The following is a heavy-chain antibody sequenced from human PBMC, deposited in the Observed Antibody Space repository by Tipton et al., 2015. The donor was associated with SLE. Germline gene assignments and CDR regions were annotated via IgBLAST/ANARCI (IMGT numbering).Heavy chain of an antibody. CDR2: ISYDGSNK. D-gene: IGHD5-12*01. CDR3: AKDRGGYVQHRRYYFDY. CDR1: GFNFNSYA. J-gene: IGHJ4*02. Sequence: SLRLSCAASGFNFNSYAMSWVRQAPGKGLEWVAVISYDGSNKYYADSVAGRFTISRDSSEETVYLQMNSLRAEDTAMYYCAKDRGGYVQHRRYYFDYWGQGTLVSVTS. V-gene: IGHV3-30*04.